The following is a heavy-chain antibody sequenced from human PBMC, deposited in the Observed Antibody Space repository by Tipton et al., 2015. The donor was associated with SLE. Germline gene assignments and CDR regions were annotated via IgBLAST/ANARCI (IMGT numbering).Heavy chain of an antibody. CDR3: ARLSAYYRVLAL. V-gene: IGHV4-59*08. D-gene: IGHD3-3*01. J-gene: IGHJ4*02. Sequence: TLSLTCTVSGGSITSHYSTWIRQSPVKEFEWLAYFSYTGSATYNPSLRSRVSISLDTSENQFSLKVTSVTAADTAVYYCARLSAYYRVLALWGQGSQVTFS. CDR2: FSYTGSA. CDR1: GGSITSHY.